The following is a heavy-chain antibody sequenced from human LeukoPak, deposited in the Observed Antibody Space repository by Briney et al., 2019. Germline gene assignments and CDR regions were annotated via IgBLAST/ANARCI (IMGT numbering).Heavy chain of an antibody. J-gene: IGHJ4*02. CDR2: IYYSENT. Sequence: SETLSLTCTVSRGSVNSNSYYWGWIRQPPGKGLDWIGTIYYSENTYYNPSLESRVTISVDTSKNQFTLKLTSVTAADTAVYYCARDHEVSSSSFDYWGQGILVSVSS. V-gene: IGHV4-39*06. CDR3: ARDHEVSSSSFDY. CDR1: RGSVNSNSYY. D-gene: IGHD6-6*01.